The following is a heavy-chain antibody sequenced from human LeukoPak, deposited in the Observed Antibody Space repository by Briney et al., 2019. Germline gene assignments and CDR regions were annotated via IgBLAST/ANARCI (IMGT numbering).Heavy chain of an antibody. V-gene: IGHV1-8*01. Sequence: ASVKASCKASGYTFTSYDINWVRQATGQGLEWMGWMNPNSGNTGYAQKFQGRVTMTRNTSISTAYMELSSLRSEDTAVYYCASNVAVAGAFDIWGQGTMVTVSS. CDR3: ASNVAVAGAFDI. J-gene: IGHJ3*02. D-gene: IGHD6-19*01. CDR2: MNPNSGNT. CDR1: GYTFTSYD.